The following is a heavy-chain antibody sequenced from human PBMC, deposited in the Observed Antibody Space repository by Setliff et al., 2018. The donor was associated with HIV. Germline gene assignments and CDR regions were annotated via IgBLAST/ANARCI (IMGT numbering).Heavy chain of an antibody. Sequence: SVKVSCKASGGTFSSYAISWVRQAPGQGLEWMGGIIPIFGTANYAQKFQGRVTITADESTSTAYMELRNLRSDDTAVYYCARGGALLECSSSFSHFNWFDPWGQGTLVTVS. D-gene: IGHD6-6*01. J-gene: IGHJ5*02. V-gene: IGHV1-69*13. CDR2: IIPIFGTA. CDR1: GGTFSSYA. CDR3: ARGGALLECSSSFSHFNWFDP.